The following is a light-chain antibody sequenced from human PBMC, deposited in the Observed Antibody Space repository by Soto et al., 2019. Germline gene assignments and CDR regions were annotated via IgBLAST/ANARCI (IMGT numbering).Light chain of an antibody. V-gene: IGKV3-15*01. J-gene: IGKJ3*01. CDR3: RQYYNWPVT. Sequence: EIVMTQSPAILSASVGESATLSCRASQSISGNLAWYQQKPGQAPRLLIYAASSRATGVPARFSGSGSGTEFTLTISSLQSDDFAVYSYRQYYNWPVTFGPGTKVDI. CDR2: AAS. CDR1: QSISGN.